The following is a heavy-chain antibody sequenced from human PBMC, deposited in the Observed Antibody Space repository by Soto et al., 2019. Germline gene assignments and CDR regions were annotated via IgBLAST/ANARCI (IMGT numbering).Heavy chain of an antibody. Sequence: GGSLRLSCAASGFTFSSYWMSWVRQAPGKGLEWVANIKQDGSEKYYVDSVKGRFTISRDNAKNSLYLQMNSLRAEDTAVYYFAREKVVPAATYYYYYMDVWGKGTTVTVSS. J-gene: IGHJ6*03. CDR2: IKQDGSEK. CDR1: GFTFSSYW. V-gene: IGHV3-7*01. D-gene: IGHD2-2*01. CDR3: AREKVVPAATYYYYYMDV.